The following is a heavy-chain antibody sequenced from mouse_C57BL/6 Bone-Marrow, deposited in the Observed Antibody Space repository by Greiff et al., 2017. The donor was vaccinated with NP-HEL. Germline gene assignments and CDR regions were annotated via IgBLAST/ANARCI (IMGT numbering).Heavy chain of an antibody. V-gene: IGHV3-6*01. J-gene: IGHJ3*01. CDR1: GYSITSGYY. CDR2: ISYDGSN. CDR3: AKLGERFAY. Sequence: ESGPGLVKPSQSLSLTCSVTGYSITSGYYWNWIRQFPGNKLEWMGYISYDGSNNYNPSLKNRISITRDTSKNQFFLKLNSVTTEDTATYYCAKLGERFAYWGQGTLVTVSA. D-gene: IGHD4-1*01.